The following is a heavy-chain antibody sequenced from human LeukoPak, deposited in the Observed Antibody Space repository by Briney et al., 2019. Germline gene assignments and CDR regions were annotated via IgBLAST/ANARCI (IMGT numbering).Heavy chain of an antibody. J-gene: IGHJ4*02. CDR3: AAYCSSTSCHLDY. CDR2: ISSSGSTI. V-gene: IGHV3-48*03. Sequence: GGSLRFSCAASGFTFSSYAMSWVRQAPGKGLKWVSYISSSGSTIYYADSVKGRFTISRDNAKNSLYLQMNSLRAEDTAVYYCAAYCSSTSCHLDYWGQGTLVTVSS. CDR1: GFTFSSYA. D-gene: IGHD2-2*01.